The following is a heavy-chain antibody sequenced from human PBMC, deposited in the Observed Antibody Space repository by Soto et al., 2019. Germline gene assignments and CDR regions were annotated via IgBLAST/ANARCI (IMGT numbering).Heavy chain of an antibody. V-gene: IGHV1-18*01. D-gene: IGHD6-13*01. J-gene: IGHJ3*02. CDR1: GYTFTSYG. CDR3: ARVTPYSSSWPDAFDI. CDR2: ISAYNGNT. Sequence: ASVKVSCKASGYTFTSYGISWVRQAPGQGLERMGWISAYNGNTNYAQKLQGRVTMTTDTSTSTAYMELRSLRSDDTAVYYFARVTPYSSSWPDAFDIWGQGTMVTVS.